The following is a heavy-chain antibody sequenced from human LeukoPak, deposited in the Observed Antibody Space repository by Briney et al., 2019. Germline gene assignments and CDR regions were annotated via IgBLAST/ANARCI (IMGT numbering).Heavy chain of an antibody. CDR3: ARSYSYGYYYYGMDV. V-gene: IGHV3-53*01. D-gene: IGHD5-18*01. J-gene: IGHJ6*02. CDR1: GFTVSSNS. Sequence: PGGSLRLSCAASGFTVSSNSMSWVRQAPGKGLEWVSIIYSDDSTYYADSVKGRLTISRDNSKNTLYLQMNSLRAEDTAVYYCARSYSYGYYYYGMDVWGQGTTVTVSS. CDR2: IYSDDST.